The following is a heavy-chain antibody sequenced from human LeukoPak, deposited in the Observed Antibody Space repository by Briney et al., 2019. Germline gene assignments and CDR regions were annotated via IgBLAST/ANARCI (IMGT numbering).Heavy chain of an antibody. CDR3: AREGYLTNSRNYVDY. CDR2: ISTNGGNT. CDR1: GFTFSTYA. J-gene: IGHJ4*02. D-gene: IGHD6-13*01. V-gene: IGHV3-64*01. Sequence: GSLRLSCAASGFTFSTYAMHWVRQAPGKGLECVSAISTNGGNTHYANSVKGGFTISRDNSKNTLYLQMGSLRAEDMAVYYCAREGYLTNSRNYVDYWGQGTLVTVSS.